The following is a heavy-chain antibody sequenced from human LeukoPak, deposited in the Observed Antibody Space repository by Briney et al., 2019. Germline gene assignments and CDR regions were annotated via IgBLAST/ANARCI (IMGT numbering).Heavy chain of an antibody. V-gene: IGHV4-34*01. CDR2: INHSGST. J-gene: IGHJ3*02. Sequence: RASETLSLTCAVYGGSFSGYYWSWIRQPPGKGLEWIGEINHSGSTNYNPSLKSRVTIPVDTSKNQFSLKLSSVTAADTAVYYCARGLRLLPPRFDIWGQGTMVTVSS. CDR3: ARGLRLLPPRFDI. D-gene: IGHD2-15*01. CDR1: GGSFSGYY.